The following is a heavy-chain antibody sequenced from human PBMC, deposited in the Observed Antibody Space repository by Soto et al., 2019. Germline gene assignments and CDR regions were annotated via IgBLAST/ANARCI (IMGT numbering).Heavy chain of an antibody. J-gene: IGHJ4*02. CDR1: GGTFSSYA. D-gene: IGHD3-22*01. Sequence: SVKVSCKASGGTFSSYAISWVRQAPGQGLEWMGGIIPIFGTANYAQKFQGRVTITADESTSTAYMELSSLRSEDTAVYYCARDRGRLYDYDSSGYLFDYWGQGTLVTVSS. CDR2: IIPIFGTA. CDR3: ARDRGRLYDYDSSGYLFDY. V-gene: IGHV1-69*13.